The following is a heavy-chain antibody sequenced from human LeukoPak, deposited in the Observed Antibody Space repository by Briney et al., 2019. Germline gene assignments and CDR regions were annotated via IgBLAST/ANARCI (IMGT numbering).Heavy chain of an antibody. V-gene: IGHV5-51*01. CDR3: ARGGTHFDN. CDR2: IYPGDSDT. Sequence: GESLKISCKGSGYSFTNYWIAWVRQMPGKGLEWMGIIYPGDSDTRYRPSFQGQVTMSADKSINTVYLQWRSLKTSDTAMYCCARGGTHFDNWGQGTLVTVSS. D-gene: IGHD3-16*01. J-gene: IGHJ4*02. CDR1: GYSFTNYW.